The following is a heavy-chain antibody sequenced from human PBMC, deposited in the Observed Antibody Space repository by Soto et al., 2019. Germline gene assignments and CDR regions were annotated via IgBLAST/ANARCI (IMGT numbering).Heavy chain of an antibody. J-gene: IGHJ3*02. Sequence: GGSLRLSCAASGFTFSSYSMNWDRQAPGKGLEWVSSISSSSSYIYYADSVKGRFTISRDNAKNSLYLQMNSLRAEDTAVYYCASGGAVAGTGAFDIWGQGTMVTVSS. CDR1: GFTFSSYS. CDR3: ASGGAVAGTGAFDI. CDR2: ISSSSSYI. V-gene: IGHV3-21*01. D-gene: IGHD6-19*01.